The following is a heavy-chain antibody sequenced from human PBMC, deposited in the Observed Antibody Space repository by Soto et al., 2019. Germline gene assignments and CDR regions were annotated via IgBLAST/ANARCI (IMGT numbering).Heavy chain of an antibody. J-gene: IGHJ3*02. D-gene: IGHD6-13*01. CDR3: ARDVSPGCSCYYLDAFDI. V-gene: IGHV3-7*05. CDR2: VEGDGSAK. CDR1: GFTFGNYW. Sequence: EVQLVESGGGLVQPGGSLRLSCAASGFTFGNYWMTWVRQAPGKGLEWVANVEGDGSAKDYVDYVRGRFTGSRDNAENSLFLQMNILRAEDTALYSGARDVSPGCSCYYLDAFDIWGQGTMVTVSS.